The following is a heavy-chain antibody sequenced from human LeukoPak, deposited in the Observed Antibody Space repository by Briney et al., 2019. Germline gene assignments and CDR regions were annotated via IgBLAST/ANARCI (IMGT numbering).Heavy chain of an antibody. D-gene: IGHD3-10*01. CDR1: GYTFTSYD. CDR2: MNPNSGDT. CDR3: ARSGFGSGISFDL. Sequence: ASVKVSCKASGYTFTSYDINWVRQATGQGLEWMGWMNPNSGDTGYPQEFQGRVTMTRDTSITTAYMELSSLRSEDTAVYYCARSGFGSGISFDLWGQGTLVTVSS. J-gene: IGHJ5*02. V-gene: IGHV1-8*01.